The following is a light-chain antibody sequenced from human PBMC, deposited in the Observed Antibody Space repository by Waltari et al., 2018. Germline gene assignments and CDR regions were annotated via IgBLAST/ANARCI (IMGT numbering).Light chain of an antibody. CDR3: QQYSTYPLT. J-gene: IGKJ4*01. V-gene: IGKV1-5*03. CDR1: RSVGNW. Sequence: NQMTQSPSTPSASVGDRVIITCRASRSVGNWLAWYQQQPGKAPKLLIHKASALQSGVPSRFGGSGSGTDFTLTITSLHPDDFATYYCQQYSTYPLTFGGGTKVAI. CDR2: KAS.